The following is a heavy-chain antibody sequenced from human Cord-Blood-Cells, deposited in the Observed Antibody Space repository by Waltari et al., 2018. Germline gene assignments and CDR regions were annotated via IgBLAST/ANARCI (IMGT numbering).Heavy chain of an antibody. CDR3: ASRWGVYDFWSGYYDY. V-gene: IGHV1-3*01. D-gene: IGHD3-3*01. J-gene: IGHJ4*02. Sequence: QVQLVQSGAEVKKPGASVKVSCKASGYTFTSYAMHWVRQAPGQRLEWMGWINAGNVNTKYSQKFQGRVTITRDTAASTAYMELSSLRSEDTAVYYCASRWGVYDFWSGYYDYWGQGTLVTVSS. CDR2: INAGNVNT. CDR1: GYTFTSYA.